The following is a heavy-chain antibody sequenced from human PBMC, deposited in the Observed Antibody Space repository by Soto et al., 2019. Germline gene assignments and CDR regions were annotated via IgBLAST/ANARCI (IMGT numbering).Heavy chain of an antibody. V-gene: IGHV3-23*01. D-gene: IGHD4-17*01. CDR1: GFSFSTYP. CDR2: ISGSGDKT. Sequence: PGGSLRLSCAASGFSFSTYPMVWVRQAPGKRLEAVSSISGSGDKTYYKDSVKGRFTISRDNSKNTVDLQMNSLRSEDTAVYYCAKILSTVTTYYYGMDAWGQGTTVTVSS. CDR3: AKILSTVTTYYYGMDA. J-gene: IGHJ6*02.